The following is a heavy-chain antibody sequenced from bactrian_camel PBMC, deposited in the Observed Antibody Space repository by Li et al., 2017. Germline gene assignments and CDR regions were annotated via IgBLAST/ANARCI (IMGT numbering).Heavy chain of an antibody. CDR2: INIGGSST. D-gene: IGHD6*01. Sequence: HVQLVESGGGQVQPGGSLRLSCIASGFQFSDYPMSWVRQAPGKRLEWVSRINIGGSSTYYADSVKGRFTISLDNAGNTLYLQMNSLKTEDTAIYYCAKASYGSTWYPLEYWGQGTQVTVS. CDR1: GFQFSDYP. J-gene: IGHJ4*01. CDR3: AKASYGSTWYPLEY. V-gene: IGHV3S1*01.